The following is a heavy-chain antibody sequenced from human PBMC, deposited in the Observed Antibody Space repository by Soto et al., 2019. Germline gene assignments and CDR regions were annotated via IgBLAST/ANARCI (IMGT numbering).Heavy chain of an antibody. D-gene: IGHD2-8*01. CDR3: AKNGQPPYYYYGLDV. V-gene: IGHV1-18*01. CDR1: GYTFTRYG. J-gene: IGHJ6*02. Sequence: ASVKVSCKASGYTFTRYGISWVRQAPGQGLERMGWISGYNGDANYAQRFQGRVSMTIDTSTTTAYMELRTLTPDDSAVYYCAKNGQPPYYYYGLDVWGQGTTVT. CDR2: ISGYNGDA.